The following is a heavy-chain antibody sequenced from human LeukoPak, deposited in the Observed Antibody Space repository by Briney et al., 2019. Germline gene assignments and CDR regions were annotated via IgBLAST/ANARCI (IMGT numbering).Heavy chain of an antibody. V-gene: IGHV3-7*01. J-gene: IGHJ4*02. CDR1: GFTFSKSW. CDR3: TRDRGYNSLDY. CDR2: IKEDGSVK. Sequence: GGSLRLSCAASGFTFSKSWITWVRQAPGKGLEWVANIKEDGSVKNYVDSVRRRFTTSRENAKNSVYLQMTSLRVEDTAVYYCTRDRGYNSLDYWGQGTLVTVPS. D-gene: IGHD6-19*01.